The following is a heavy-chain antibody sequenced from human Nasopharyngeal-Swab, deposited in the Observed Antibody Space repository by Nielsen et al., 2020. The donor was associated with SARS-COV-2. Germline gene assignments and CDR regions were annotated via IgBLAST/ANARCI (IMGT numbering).Heavy chain of an antibody. V-gene: IGHV4-4*02. J-gene: IGHJ2*01. Sequence: WIRQPPGKGLEWIGEIYHSGSTNYNPSLKSRVTISVDKSKNQFSLKLSSVTAADTAVYYCARGHRRTTVTNYWYFDLWGRGTLVTVSS. CDR3: ARGHRRTTVTNYWYFDL. D-gene: IGHD4-17*01. CDR2: IYHSGST.